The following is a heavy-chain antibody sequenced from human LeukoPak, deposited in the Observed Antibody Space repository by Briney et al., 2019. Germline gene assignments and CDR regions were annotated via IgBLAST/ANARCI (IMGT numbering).Heavy chain of an antibody. CDR3: ARDQGITNNWFDP. CDR2: IHYSGST. D-gene: IGHD1-14*01. V-gene: IGHV4-59*01. Sequence: KPSETLSLTCTFSGGSISSYYWNWLRQPPGKGLEWIGYIHYSGSTKYSPSLKSRVTISVDTSKNQFSLNLSSVTAADTAVYYCARDQGITNNWFDPWGQGTLVTVSS. J-gene: IGHJ5*02. CDR1: GGSISSYY.